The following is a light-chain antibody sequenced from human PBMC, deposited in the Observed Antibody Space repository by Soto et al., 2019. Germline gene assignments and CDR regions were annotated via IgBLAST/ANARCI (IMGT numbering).Light chain of an antibody. CDR1: HSISSY. Sequence: DIQITPSPSTLYASVGDIVTITCRASHSISSYLNWYQQKPGKATKLLIYAASSLQSGVPSRFSGSGSGTDFTLTISSLQHEDFATYYCQQSYSTPRTFGGGTKVDIK. CDR3: QQSYSTPRT. CDR2: AAS. J-gene: IGKJ4*01. V-gene: IGKV1-39*01.